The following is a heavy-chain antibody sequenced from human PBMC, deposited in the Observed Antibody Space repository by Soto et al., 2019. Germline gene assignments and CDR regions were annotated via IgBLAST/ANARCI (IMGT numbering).Heavy chain of an antibody. Sequence: QVQLVQSGAEVKKPGSSVKVSCKASGGTFSSSALSWVRQAPGPGLEWMGGIIPIFGTANYAQKFQGRVTITADECTSTAYMELSSLRSEDTAVYYCARVRNTDDNNQGWFDPWGQGTLVTVSS. CDR1: GGTFSSSA. CDR2: IIPIFGTA. J-gene: IGHJ5*02. CDR3: ARVRNTDDNNQGWFDP. V-gene: IGHV1-69*01. D-gene: IGHD1-1*01.